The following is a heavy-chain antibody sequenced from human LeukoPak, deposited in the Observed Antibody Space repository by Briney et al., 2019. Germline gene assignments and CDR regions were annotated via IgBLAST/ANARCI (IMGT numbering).Heavy chain of an antibody. J-gene: IGHJ6*02. CDR2: INTNTGNP. CDR1: GYTFTGYY. Sequence: ASVKVSCKASGYTFTGYYMHWVRQAPGQGLEWMGWINTNTGNPTYAQGFTGRSVFSLGTSVSTAYLQISSLKAEDTAVYYCARVPLYTAMAFTGYGTGVWGQGTTVTVSS. D-gene: IGHD5-18*01. CDR3: ARVPLYTAMAFTGYGTGV. V-gene: IGHV7-4-1*02.